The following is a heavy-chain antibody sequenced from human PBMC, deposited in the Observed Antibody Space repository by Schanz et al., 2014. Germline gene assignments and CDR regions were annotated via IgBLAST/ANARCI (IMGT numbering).Heavy chain of an antibody. CDR2: IIPIVDIT. CDR3: ATIGVNDYWRFGLDL. CDR1: GGTLTSYA. Sequence: QVQLVQSGAEVRKPGSSVRVSCKASGGTLTSYAFSWVRQAPGQGLEWMGRIIPIVDITNYAQKFLGRVTITADKSTSTAYMELKSLRSADTAVYYCATIGVNDYWRFGLDLWGQGTTVTVSS. V-gene: IGHV1-69*04. J-gene: IGHJ6*02. D-gene: IGHD3-16*01.